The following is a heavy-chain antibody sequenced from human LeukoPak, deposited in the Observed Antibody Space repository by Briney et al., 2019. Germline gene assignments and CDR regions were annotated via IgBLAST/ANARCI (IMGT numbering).Heavy chain of an antibody. J-gene: IGHJ6*02. CDR3: ARARYCANSVCHIGGGLDV. CDR2: IKQGGVEA. Sequence: PGGSLRLSCAASGYPVVNNWMTWVRQAPGKGLEWVATIKQGGVEAYYGDSVEGRFSISRDNARDSMYMQMNTLRAEDAAVYYCARARYCANSVCHIGGGLDVWGPGTTVTVSS. CDR1: GYPVVNNW. V-gene: IGHV3-7*04. D-gene: IGHD2-8*01.